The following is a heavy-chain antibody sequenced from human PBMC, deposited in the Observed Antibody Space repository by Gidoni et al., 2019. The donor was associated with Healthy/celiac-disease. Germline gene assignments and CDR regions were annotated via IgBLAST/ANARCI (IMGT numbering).Heavy chain of an antibody. CDR3: ARRTWIQLWLD. CDR1: GGSFSGYY. J-gene: IGHJ4*02. CDR2: INHSGST. Sequence: QVQLQQWGAGLLKPSETLSLTCAVYGGSFSGYYWSWIRQPPGKGLEWIGEINHSGSTNYNPALKSRVTTSVDTSKTQFSLKLSSVTAADTAVYYCARRTWIQLWLDWGQGTLVTVSS. D-gene: IGHD5-18*01. V-gene: IGHV4-34*01.